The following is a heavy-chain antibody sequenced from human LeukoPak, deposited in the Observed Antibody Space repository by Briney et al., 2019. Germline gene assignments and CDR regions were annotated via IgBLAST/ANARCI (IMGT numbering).Heavy chain of an antibody. Sequence: GGSLRLSCTASGFTFSSYWMQWVRPAPGKGLVWVSRINSDGSSPSYADSVKGRFTISRDNSKNTLYLQMNNLSAEDTAVYYCARETSGSFPYWGQGTLVTVSS. D-gene: IGHD2-15*01. V-gene: IGHV3-74*01. J-gene: IGHJ4*02. CDR2: INSDGSSP. CDR1: GFTFSSYW. CDR3: ARETSGSFPY.